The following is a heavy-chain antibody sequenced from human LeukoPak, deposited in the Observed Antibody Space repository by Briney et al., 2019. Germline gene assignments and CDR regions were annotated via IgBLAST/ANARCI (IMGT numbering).Heavy chain of an antibody. CDR2: IYYSGST. Sequence: SETPSLTCTVSGGSISSYYWNWIRQPPGKGLEWVGYIYYSGSTNYNPSLKSRVTISVETSNNQFSLKLSSVTAADTAVYYCARHDLVVTFDYWGQGTLVTVSS. J-gene: IGHJ4*02. CDR3: ARHDLVVTFDY. V-gene: IGHV4-59*08. CDR1: GGSISSYY. D-gene: IGHD3-22*01.